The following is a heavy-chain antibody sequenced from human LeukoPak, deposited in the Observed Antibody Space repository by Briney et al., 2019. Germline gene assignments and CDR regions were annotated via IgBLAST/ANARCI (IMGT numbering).Heavy chain of an antibody. CDR3: AKGEFGVVTANFDY. J-gene: IGHJ4*02. CDR1: GFTFSSYG. Sequence: GGSLRLSCAASGFTFSSYGMHWVRQAPGKGLEGVAVISYDGSNKYYADSVKGRFTISRDNSTNTLYLQMNSLRAEDTAVYYCAKGEFGVVTANFDYWGQGTLVTVSS. D-gene: IGHD2-21*02. CDR2: ISYDGSNK. V-gene: IGHV3-30*18.